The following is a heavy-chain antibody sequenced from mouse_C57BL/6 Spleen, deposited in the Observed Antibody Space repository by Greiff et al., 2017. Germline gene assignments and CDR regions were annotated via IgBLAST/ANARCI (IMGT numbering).Heavy chain of an antibody. CDR1: GYAFSSSW. CDR2: IYPGDGDT. CDR3: ARAYYGYDVSYYYAMDY. J-gene: IGHJ4*01. D-gene: IGHD2-9*01. V-gene: IGHV1-82*01. Sequence: VQLQQSGPELVKPGASVKISCKASGYAFSSSWMNWVKQRPGKGLEWIGRIYPGDGDTNYNGKFKGKATLTADKSSSTAYMQLSSLTSEDSAVYFCARAYYGYDVSYYYAMDYWGQGTSVTVSS.